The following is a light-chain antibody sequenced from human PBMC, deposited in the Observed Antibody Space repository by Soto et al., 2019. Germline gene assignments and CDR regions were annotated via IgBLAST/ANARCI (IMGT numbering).Light chain of an antibody. CDR2: ATS. J-gene: IGKJ4*01. V-gene: IGKV1-27*01. Sequence: PMTQSPSSLSAFVGDRVTITCRASQGIAPYLAWFQQKPGKVPKLLIYATSTLQSGVPSRFSGSGSGTDFTLTISSLQPEDVATYYCQKYNTAPLTFGGGTKVEIK. CDR1: QGIAPY. CDR3: QKYNTAPLT.